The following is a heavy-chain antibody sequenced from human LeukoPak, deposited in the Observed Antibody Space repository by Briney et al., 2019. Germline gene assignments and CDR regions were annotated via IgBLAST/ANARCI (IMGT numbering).Heavy chain of an antibody. CDR2: INHSGST. J-gene: IGHJ4*02. Sequence: SETLSLTCAVYGGSFSGYYWSWIRQPPGKGLEWIGEINHSGSTNYNPSHKSRVTISVDTSKNQFSLKLSSVTAADTAVYYCAIYSSSWAFDYWGQGTLVTVSS. CDR3: AIYSSSWAFDY. V-gene: IGHV4-34*01. CDR1: GGSFSGYY. D-gene: IGHD6-13*01.